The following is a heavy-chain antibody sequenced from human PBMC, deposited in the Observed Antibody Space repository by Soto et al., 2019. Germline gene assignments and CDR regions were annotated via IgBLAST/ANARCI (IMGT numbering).Heavy chain of an antibody. CDR1: GGSISSSIYY. CDR3: ARVVLETATNRPYFDY. Sequence: PSETLSLTCTVSGGSISSSIYYGGWIRQPPGKGLEWIGSIFYSGSTYYNPSLKSRVTISVDTSKNQFSLKLYSVTAADTAVYYCARVVLETATNRPYFDYWGQGTLVTVSS. J-gene: IGHJ4*02. V-gene: IGHV4-39*01. D-gene: IGHD2-15*01. CDR2: IFYSGST.